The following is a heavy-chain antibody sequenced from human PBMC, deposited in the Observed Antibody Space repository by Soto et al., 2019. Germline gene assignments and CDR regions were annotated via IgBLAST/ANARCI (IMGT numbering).Heavy chain of an antibody. CDR1: GGTFSSYA. CDR3: ATPKSGSYPHNGMDV. Sequence: QVQLVQSGAEVKKSGASVKISCKASGGTFSSYAISWVRQAPGQGLEWMGGIIPIFGTANYAQKFQGRVTITADESTSTAYMELSSLRSEDTAVYYCATPKSGSYPHNGMDVWGQGTTVTVSS. J-gene: IGHJ6*02. D-gene: IGHD1-26*01. V-gene: IGHV1-69*01. CDR2: IIPIFGTA.